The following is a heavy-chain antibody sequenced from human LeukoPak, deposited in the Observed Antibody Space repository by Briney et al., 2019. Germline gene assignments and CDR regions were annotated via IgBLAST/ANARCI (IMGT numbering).Heavy chain of an antibody. D-gene: IGHD3-3*01. CDR1: GFTFSNYA. CDR2: ISSSGGNT. Sequence: GGSLRLSCAASGFTFSNYAMSWVRQAPGKGLEWVAAISSSGGNTNYADSVKGRFTISRDNSKNTLYLEMYSLRAEDTAVYYCATYSDFWSAYFVYWGQGTLVTVSS. J-gene: IGHJ4*02. CDR3: ATYSDFWSAYFVY. V-gene: IGHV3-23*01.